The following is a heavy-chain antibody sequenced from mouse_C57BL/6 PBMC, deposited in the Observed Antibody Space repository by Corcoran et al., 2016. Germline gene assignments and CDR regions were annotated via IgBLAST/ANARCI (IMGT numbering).Heavy chain of an antibody. Sequence: QVQLQQSGPELVKPGASVKISCKASGYSFTSYYIHWVKQRPGQGLEWIGWIYPGSGNTKYNEKFKGKATLTADTSSSTAYMQLSSLTSEDSAVYYCARWGPYSNYGYFDYWGQGTTLTVSS. J-gene: IGHJ2*01. CDR2: IYPGSGNT. CDR3: ARWGPYSNYGYFDY. CDR1: GYSFTSYY. D-gene: IGHD2-5*01. V-gene: IGHV1-66*01.